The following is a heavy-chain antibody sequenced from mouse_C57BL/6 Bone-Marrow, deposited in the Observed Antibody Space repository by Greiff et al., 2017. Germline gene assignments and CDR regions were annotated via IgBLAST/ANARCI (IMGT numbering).Heavy chain of an antibody. D-gene: IGHD3-2*02. V-gene: IGHV1-69*01. CDR2: IDPSDSYT. CDR3: ARRAAQAHFDY. CDR1: GYTFTSYW. Sequence: VKLQQPGAELVMPGASVKLSCKASGYTFTSYWMHWVKQRPGQGLEWIGEIDPSDSYTNYNQKFKGKSTLTVDKSSSTAYMQLSSLTSEDSAVYYCARRAAQAHFDYWGQGTTLTVSS. J-gene: IGHJ2*01.